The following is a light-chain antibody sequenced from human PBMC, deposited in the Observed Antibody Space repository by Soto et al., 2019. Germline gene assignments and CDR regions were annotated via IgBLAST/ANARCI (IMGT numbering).Light chain of an antibody. CDR1: QSVSNSY. V-gene: IGKV3-20*01. J-gene: IGKJ2*01. CDR3: QQYGSLPYT. Sequence: EIVLTQSPGTLSLSPGERATLSCWASQSVSNSYLAWYQQKLGQAPRVLIYGASSRATGIPDRFSGSGFGTDFTLTISRLEPEDFAVYYCQQYGSLPYTFGPGTKLEIK. CDR2: GAS.